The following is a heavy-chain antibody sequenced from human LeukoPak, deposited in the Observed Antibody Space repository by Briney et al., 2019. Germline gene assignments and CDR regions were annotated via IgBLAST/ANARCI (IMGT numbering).Heavy chain of an antibody. CDR1: GGSISSYY. CDR3: ARTEYSSSVDY. J-gene: IGHJ4*02. CDR2: IYYSGST. D-gene: IGHD6-6*01. Sequence: SETLSLTCTVSGGSISSYYWSWIRQPPGKGLEWIGYIYYSGSTNYNPSLKSRVTISVDTSKNQLSLKLSSVTAADTAVYYCARTEYSSSVDYWGQGTLVTVSS. V-gene: IGHV4-59*01.